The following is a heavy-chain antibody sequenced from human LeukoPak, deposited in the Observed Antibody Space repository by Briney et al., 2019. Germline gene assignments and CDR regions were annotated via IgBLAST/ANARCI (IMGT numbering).Heavy chain of an antibody. V-gene: IGHV4-34*01. CDR2: INHSGST. CDR1: GGSFSGYY. D-gene: IGHD3-22*01. Sequence: SETLSLTCAVYGGSFSGYYWSWIRQPPGKGLEWIGEINHSGSTNYNPSLKSRVTISVDTSKNQFSLKLSSVTAADTAVYYCARSSGYYGMDVWGQGTTVTVSS. CDR3: ARSSGYYGMDV. J-gene: IGHJ6*02.